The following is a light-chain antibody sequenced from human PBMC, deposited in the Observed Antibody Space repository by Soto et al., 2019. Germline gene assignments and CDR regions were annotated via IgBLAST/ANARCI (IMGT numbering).Light chain of an antibody. CDR2: GAS. Sequence: DMAITQTPATLSVSPGERATLSCRASESISSNLAWYQQKPGQSPRFIIYGASTRATGVPARFSGSGSGTEFTLTISSLQSEDFAVYYCQQYNRWPPGLFTFGPGTKVDIK. CDR3: QQYNRWPPGLFT. CDR1: ESISSN. V-gene: IGKV3-15*01. J-gene: IGKJ3*01.